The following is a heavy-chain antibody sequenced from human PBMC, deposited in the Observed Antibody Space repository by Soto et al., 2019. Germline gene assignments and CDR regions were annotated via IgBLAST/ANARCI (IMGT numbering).Heavy chain of an antibody. D-gene: IGHD2-21*01. CDR3: ARDQGVVSIKDH. V-gene: IGHV3-33*01. CDR1: GFTFRNHA. J-gene: IGHJ4*02. CDR2: IWYDGTSK. Sequence: QVQLVESGGGVVQPGRSLRLSCAASGFTFRNHAMHWVRQAPGKGLEWVGLIWYDGTSKYYADSVKGRFTISRDNSKNKLDLEMNGLRVEDTAIYYCARDQGVVSIKDHWGQGTLVTVSS.